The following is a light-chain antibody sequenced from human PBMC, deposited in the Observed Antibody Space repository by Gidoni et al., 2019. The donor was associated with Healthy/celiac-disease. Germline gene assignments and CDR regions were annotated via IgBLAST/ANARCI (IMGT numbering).Light chain of an antibody. CDR3: QQSYSTPHT. CDR1: QSISSY. CDR2: AAS. Sequence: DIQMPQSPSSLSASVGDRVTISCRASQSISSYLNWFQQKPGKAPKFLIYAASSLQSGVPSRFSGSGSGTDFTLTISSLQPEDFATYYCQQSYSTPHTFGQGTKLEIK. V-gene: IGKV1-39*01. J-gene: IGKJ2*01.